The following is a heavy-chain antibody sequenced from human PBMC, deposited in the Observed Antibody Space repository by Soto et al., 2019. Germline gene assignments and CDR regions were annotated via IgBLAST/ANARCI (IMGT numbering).Heavy chain of an antibody. J-gene: IGHJ6*02. Sequence: GGSLRLSCAASGFTFSSYGMHWVRQAPGKGLEWVAVISYDGSNKYYADSVKGRFTISRDNSKNTLYLQMNSLRAEDTAVYYCAKDGITIFGGGMDVWGQGTTVTVSS. D-gene: IGHD3-3*01. CDR2: ISYDGSNK. CDR1: GFTFSSYG. CDR3: AKDGITIFGGGMDV. V-gene: IGHV3-30*18.